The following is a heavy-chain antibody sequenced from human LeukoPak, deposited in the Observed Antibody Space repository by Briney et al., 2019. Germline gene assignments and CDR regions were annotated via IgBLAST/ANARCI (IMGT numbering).Heavy chain of an antibody. CDR2: MSSDGNAM. D-gene: IGHD3-22*01. CDR1: GFTFTAYL. J-gene: IGHJ4*02. Sequence: GGSLSLSCAASGFTFTAYLIHWLRQAPGKGREGVAVMSSDGNAMFYADYVKGRFTISRDNSKNTLYLQMNSLRAEDTAVYYCVRESEYYFDHSASFDYWGQGTLVTVSS. V-gene: IGHV3-30-3*01. CDR3: VRESEYYFDHSASFDY.